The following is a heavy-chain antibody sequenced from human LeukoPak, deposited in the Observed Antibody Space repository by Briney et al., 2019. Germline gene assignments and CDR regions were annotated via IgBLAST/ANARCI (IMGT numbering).Heavy chain of an antibody. V-gene: IGHV4-34*01. D-gene: IGHD3-16*02. CDR2: INHSGST. Sequence: SETLSLTCAVYGGSFSGYYWSWIRQPPGKGLEWIGEINHSGSTNYNPSLKSRVTMSVDTSKNQFSLKLSSVTAADTAVYYCARVVIQIYYYYYYYMDVWGKGTTVTVSS. J-gene: IGHJ6*03. CDR1: GGSFSGYY. CDR3: ARVVIQIYYYYYYYMDV.